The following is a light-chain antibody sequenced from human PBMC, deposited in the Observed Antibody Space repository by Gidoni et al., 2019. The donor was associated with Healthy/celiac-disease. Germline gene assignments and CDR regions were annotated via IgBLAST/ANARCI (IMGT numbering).Light chain of an antibody. CDR3: QKYNKWPPIT. Sequence: EILITQSPATLSVSPWERANLSCRARQSVSSNLAWYQQKPGQAPRLLIYGASTRATGIPARFSGSGSGREVTLTISSRQSEDFAVYYCQKYNKWPPITFGQGTRLEIK. CDR1: QSVSSN. J-gene: IGKJ5*01. V-gene: IGKV3-15*01. CDR2: GAS.